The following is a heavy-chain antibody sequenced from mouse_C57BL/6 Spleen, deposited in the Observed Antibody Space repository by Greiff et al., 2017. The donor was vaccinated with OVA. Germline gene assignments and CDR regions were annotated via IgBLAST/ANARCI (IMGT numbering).Heavy chain of an antibody. J-gene: IGHJ1*03. Sequence: EVQLVESGEGLVKPGGSLKLSCAASGFTFSSYAMSWVRQTPEKRLEWVAYISSGGDYIYYADTVKGRFTISRDNARNTLYLQMSSLKSEDTAMYYCTREGLGLWYFDVWGTGTTVTVSS. CDR2: ISSGGDYI. D-gene: IGHD4-1*01. CDR1: GFTFSSYA. V-gene: IGHV5-9-1*02. CDR3: TREGLGLWYFDV.